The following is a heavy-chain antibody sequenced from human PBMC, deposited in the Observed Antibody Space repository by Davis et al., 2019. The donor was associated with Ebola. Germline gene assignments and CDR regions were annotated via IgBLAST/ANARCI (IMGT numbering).Heavy chain of an antibody. CDR3: AGGDGLDY. J-gene: IGHJ4*02. CDR1: GFTFSSYS. D-gene: IGHD4-17*01. V-gene: IGHV3-7*01. CDR2: IKQDGSEK. Sequence: GGPLRLSCAASGFTFSSYSMNWVRQAPGKGLEWVANIKQDGSEKYYVDSVKGRFTISRDNAKNSLYLQMNSLRAEDTAVYYCAGGDGLDYWGQGTLVTVSS.